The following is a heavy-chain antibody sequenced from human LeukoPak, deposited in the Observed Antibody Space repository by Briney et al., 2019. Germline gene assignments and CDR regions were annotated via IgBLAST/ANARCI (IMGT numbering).Heavy chain of an antibody. CDR3: ATFRVRYQLLYGAWFDP. D-gene: IGHD2-2*02. CDR1: GGSFSGYY. CDR2: INHSGST. V-gene: IGHV4-34*01. Sequence: KTSETLSLTSAVYGGSFSGYYWSWIRQPPGNGLSLIGEINHSGSTNYNPSLKSRVTISVDTSKNQFSLKLSSVTAADTAVYYCATFRVRYQLLYGAWFDPWGQGTLVTVSS. J-gene: IGHJ5*02.